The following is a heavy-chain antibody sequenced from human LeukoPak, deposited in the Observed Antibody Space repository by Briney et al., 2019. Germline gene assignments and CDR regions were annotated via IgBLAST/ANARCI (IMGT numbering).Heavy chain of an antibody. CDR3: ARDRGPLNYYGMDV. CDR1: GFTFSSYA. V-gene: IGHV3-30-3*01. D-gene: IGHD5-12*01. J-gene: IGHJ6*02. CDR2: ISYDGSNK. Sequence: GGSLRLSCAASGFTFSSYAMHWVRQAPGKGLEWVAVISYDGSNKYYADSVKGRFTISRDNSKNTLYLQMNSLRAEDTAVYYCARDRGPLNYYGMDVWGQGTTVTVSS.